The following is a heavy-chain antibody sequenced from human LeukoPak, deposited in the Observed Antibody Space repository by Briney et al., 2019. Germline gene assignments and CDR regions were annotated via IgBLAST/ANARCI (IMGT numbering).Heavy chain of an antibody. CDR1: GGSISSYY. J-gene: IGHJ3*02. Sequence: SETLSLTCTVSGGSISSYYWSWIRQPPGKGLECFGYISYSGSTNYNPSLKSPVTISVDTSKTQFSVKLSSVTPADAAVYYCARRLQLWSAFDIWGQGTMVTVSS. V-gene: IGHV4-59*08. CDR3: ARRLQLWSAFDI. CDR2: ISYSGST. D-gene: IGHD5-18*01.